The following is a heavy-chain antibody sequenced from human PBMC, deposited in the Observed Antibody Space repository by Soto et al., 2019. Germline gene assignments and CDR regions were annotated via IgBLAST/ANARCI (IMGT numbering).Heavy chain of an antibody. J-gene: IGHJ5*02. CDR1: GFTFSSYG. Sequence: VGSLRLSCAASGFTFSSYGMHWVRQAPGKGLEWVAVIWYDGSNKYYADSVKGRFTISRDNSKNTLYLQMNSLRAEDTAVYYCARSSGGKMGWFDPWGQGTLVTVSS. D-gene: IGHD6-19*01. V-gene: IGHV3-33*01. CDR2: IWYDGSNK. CDR3: ARSSGGKMGWFDP.